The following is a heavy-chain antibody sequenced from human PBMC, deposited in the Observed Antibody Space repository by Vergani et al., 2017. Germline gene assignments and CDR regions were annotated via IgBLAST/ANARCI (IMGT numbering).Heavy chain of an antibody. CDR3: ARKNVGPAAIQLRGYYVDY. V-gene: IGHV1-69*01. J-gene: IGHJ4*02. D-gene: IGHD2-2*02. Sequence: QVQLVQSGAEVKKPGSSVKVSCKASGGTFSSYAISWVRQAPGQGLEWMGGIIPIFGTANYAQKFQGRVTITADESTSTAYMELSSLRSEDTAVYYCARKNVGPAAIQLRGYYVDYWGQGTLVTVSS. CDR1: GGTFSSYA. CDR2: IIPIFGTA.